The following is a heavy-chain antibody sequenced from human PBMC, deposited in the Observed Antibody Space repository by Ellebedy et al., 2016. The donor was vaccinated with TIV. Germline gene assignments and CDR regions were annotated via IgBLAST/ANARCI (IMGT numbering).Heavy chain of an antibody. D-gene: IGHD3-9*01. CDR3: ARETPGLFDPDY. Sequence: GESLKISCEASGFTFTNFWMHWVRQAPGKGLLSVSRINIDGSITTYAASVKGRFTVSRDNDRDTLYLEMNSLGAEDTAMYFCARETPGLFDPDYWGQGTLVTVSS. V-gene: IGHV3-74*03. CDR2: INIDGSIT. CDR1: GFTFTNFW. J-gene: IGHJ4*02.